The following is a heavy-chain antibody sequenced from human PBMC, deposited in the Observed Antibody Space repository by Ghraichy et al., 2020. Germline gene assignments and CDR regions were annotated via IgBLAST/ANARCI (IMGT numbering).Heavy chain of an antibody. D-gene: IGHD6-19*01. CDR3: ARLREYSSGWYRGDRACDY. CDR2: IYYSGST. J-gene: IGHJ4*02. Sequence: SETLSLTCTVSGGSISSYYWSWIRQPPGKGLEWIGYIYYSGSTNYNPSLKSRVTISVDTSKNQFSLKLSSVTAADTAVYYCARLREYSSGWYRGDRACDYWGQGTLVTVSS. CDR1: GGSISSYY. V-gene: IGHV4-59*01.